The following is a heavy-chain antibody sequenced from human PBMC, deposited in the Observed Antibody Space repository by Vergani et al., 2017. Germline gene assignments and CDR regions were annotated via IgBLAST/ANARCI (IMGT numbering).Heavy chain of an antibody. CDR3: ARWDLGYCSSTSCYGYYYYYYGMDV. CDR1: GGTFSSYA. V-gene: IGHV1-69*01. Sequence: QVQLVQSGAEVKKPGSSVKVSCKASGGTFSSYAISWVRQAPGQGLEWMGGIIPIFGTANYAQKFQGRVTITADESTSPAYMELSSLRSEDTAVYYCARWDLGYCSSTSCYGYYYYYYGMDVWGQGTTVTVSS. D-gene: IGHD2-2*01. J-gene: IGHJ6*02. CDR2: IIPIFGTA.